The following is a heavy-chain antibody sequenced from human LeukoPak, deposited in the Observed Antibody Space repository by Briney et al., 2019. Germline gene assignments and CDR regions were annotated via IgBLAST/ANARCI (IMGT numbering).Heavy chain of an antibody. CDR1: GFTFSSYG. CDR3: AREYDSSGWYYFDY. CDR2: ISYDGSNK. D-gene: IGHD6-19*01. J-gene: IGHJ4*02. Sequence: GGSLRLSCAASGFTFSSYGMHWVRQAPGKGLEWVAVISYDGSNKYYADSVKGRFTISRDNAKNSLYLQMNSLRAEDTAVYYCAREYDSSGWYYFDYWGQGTLVTVFS. V-gene: IGHV3-30*03.